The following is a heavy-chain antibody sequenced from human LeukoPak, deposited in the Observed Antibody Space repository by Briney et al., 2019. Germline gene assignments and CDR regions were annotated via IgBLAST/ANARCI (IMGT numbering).Heavy chain of an antibody. CDR3: ASLRQQLVSNYYMDV. Sequence: SETLSLTCTVSGGSISSYYWSWIRQPPGKGLEWIGYTYYSGSTNYNPSLKSRVTISVDTSKNQFSLKLSSVTAADTAVYYCASLRQQLVSNYYMDVWGKGTTVTVSS. CDR2: TYYSGST. CDR1: GGSISSYY. V-gene: IGHV4-59*12. J-gene: IGHJ6*03. D-gene: IGHD6-13*01.